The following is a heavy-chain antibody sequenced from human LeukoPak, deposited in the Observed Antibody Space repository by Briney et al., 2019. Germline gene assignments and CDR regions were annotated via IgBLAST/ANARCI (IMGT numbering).Heavy chain of an antibody. CDR2: ISYDGSYK. CDR1: GFTFSSYG. CDR3: ANLDY. J-gene: IGHJ4*02. Sequence: GRSLRLSCAASGFTFSSYGMHWVRQAPGKGLEWVAVISYDGSYKHDADSVKGRFTISRDNSKNTLYLQMNSLRAEDTAMYYCANLDYWGQGTLVTVSS. V-gene: IGHV3-30*18.